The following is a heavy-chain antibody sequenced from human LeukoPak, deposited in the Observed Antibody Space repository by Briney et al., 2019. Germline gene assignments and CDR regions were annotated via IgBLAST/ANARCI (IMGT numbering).Heavy chain of an antibody. V-gene: IGHV3-23*01. CDR1: GFTLSSYW. J-gene: IGHJ6*02. D-gene: IGHD6-6*01. CDR3: AKSSLVGWYYGMDV. Sequence: GGSLRLSCEASGFTLSSYWMRWVRQAPGKGLEWVSAISGSGGSTYYADSVKGRFTISRDNSKNTLYLQMNSLRAEDTAVYYCAKSSLVGWYYGMDVWGQGTTVTVSS. CDR2: ISGSGGST.